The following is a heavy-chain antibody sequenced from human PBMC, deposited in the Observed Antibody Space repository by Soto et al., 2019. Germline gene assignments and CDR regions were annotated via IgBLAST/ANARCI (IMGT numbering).Heavy chain of an antibody. V-gene: IGHV1-69*01. Sequence: QVQLVQSGAEVQKPGSSVKVSCKASGGTFSSYAISWVRQAPGQGLEWMGGIIPIFGTANYAQKFQGRVTITADESTSTAYRELSSLRSEDTAVYYCARVVVVPAARGYYYYGMDVWGQGTTVTVSS. D-gene: IGHD2-2*01. CDR1: GGTFSSYA. CDR3: ARVVVVPAARGYYYYGMDV. CDR2: IIPIFGTA. J-gene: IGHJ6*02.